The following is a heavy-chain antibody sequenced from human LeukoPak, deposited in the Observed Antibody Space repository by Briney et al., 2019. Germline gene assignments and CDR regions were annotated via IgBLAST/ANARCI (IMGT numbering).Heavy chain of an antibody. D-gene: IGHD5-12*01. CDR1: GGSISSYY. V-gene: IGHV4-59*01. CDR3: ARAPYSGYDFLLAFDI. J-gene: IGHJ3*02. CDR2: IYYSGST. Sequence: PSGTLSLTSTVSGGSISSYYWSWIRQPPGKGLEWIGYIYYSGSTNYNPSPKSRVTISVDTSKNQFSLKLSSVTAADTAVYYCARAPYSGYDFLLAFDIWGQGTMVTVSS.